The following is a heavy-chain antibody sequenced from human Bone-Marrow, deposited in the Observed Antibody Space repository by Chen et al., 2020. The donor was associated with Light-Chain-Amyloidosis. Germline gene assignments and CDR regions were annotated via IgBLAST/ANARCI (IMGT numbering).Heavy chain of an antibody. D-gene: IGHD4-17*01. Sequence: DVQVVESGGGLVQPGGSLRLPCVASGFTLSSYVMTWVRQAPGKGPEWVSLIAYSGGSKFYADSVTGRFTISRDNFKNTVYLQMNSLRADDSAVYYCAKGGTTEFYFANWGQGTLVTVSS. CDR2: IAYSGGSK. V-gene: IGHV3-23*04. CDR1: GFTLSSYV. J-gene: IGHJ4*02. CDR3: AKGGTTEFYFAN.